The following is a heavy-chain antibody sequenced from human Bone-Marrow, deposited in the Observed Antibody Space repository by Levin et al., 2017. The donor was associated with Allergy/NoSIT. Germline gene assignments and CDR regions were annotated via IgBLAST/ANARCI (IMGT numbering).Heavy chain of an antibody. CDR3: ARVDCSGGSCYSDY. CDR1: GGTFSSYA. Sequence: PGESLKISCKASGGTFSSYAISWVRQAPGQGLEWMGRIIPILGIANYAQKFQGRVTITADKSTSTAYMELSSLRSEDTAVYYCARVDCSGGSCYSDYWGQGTLVTVSS. J-gene: IGHJ4*02. CDR2: IIPILGIA. V-gene: IGHV1-69*04. D-gene: IGHD2-15*01.